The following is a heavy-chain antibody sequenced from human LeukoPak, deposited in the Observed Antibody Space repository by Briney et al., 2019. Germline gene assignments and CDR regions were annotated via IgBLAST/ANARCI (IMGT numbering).Heavy chain of an antibody. J-gene: IGHJ3*02. CDR2: ISYDGSNK. CDR1: GFTFSSYG. V-gene: IGHV3-30*03. Sequence: GRSLRLSCAASGFTFSSYGMHWVRQAPGKGLEWLAVISYDGSNKYYADSVKGRFTISRDNSKNTLYLQMNSLRAEDTAVYYCAGADSSGYYGGAFDIWGQGTMVTVSS. D-gene: IGHD3-22*01. CDR3: AGADSSGYYGGAFDI.